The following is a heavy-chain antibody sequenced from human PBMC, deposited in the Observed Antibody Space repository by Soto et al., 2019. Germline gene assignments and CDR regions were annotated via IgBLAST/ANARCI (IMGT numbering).Heavy chain of an antibody. Sequence: QVQLVQSGAEVKKPGSSVKVSCKASGGTFSSYSISWVRQAPGQGLEWMGRIIPILGIANYAQKFQGRVTITADKSTSTAYMELSSLRSEDTAVYYCASDPTVTGVRDAFHIWCQGTMVTVSS. CDR2: IIPILGIA. V-gene: IGHV1-69*02. CDR3: ASDPTVTGVRDAFHI. J-gene: IGHJ3*02. CDR1: GGTFSSYS. D-gene: IGHD6-19*01.